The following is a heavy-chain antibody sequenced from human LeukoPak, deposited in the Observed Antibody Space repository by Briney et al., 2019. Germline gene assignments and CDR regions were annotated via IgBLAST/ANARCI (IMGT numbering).Heavy chain of an antibody. CDR1: GGTFSSYA. Sequence: SVKVSCXASGGTFSSYAISWVRQAPGQGLEWMGGIIPIFGTANYAQKFQGRVTITTDESTSTAYMELSSLRSEDTAVYYCARNYEGWFDPWGQGTLVTVSS. D-gene: IGHD1-7*01. CDR3: ARNYEGWFDP. CDR2: IIPIFGTA. V-gene: IGHV1-69*05. J-gene: IGHJ5*02.